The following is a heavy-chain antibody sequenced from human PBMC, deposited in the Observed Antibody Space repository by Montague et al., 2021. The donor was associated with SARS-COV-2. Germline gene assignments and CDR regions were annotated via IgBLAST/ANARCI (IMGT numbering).Heavy chain of an antibody. CDR3: AKGWDPSGWIAIYDS. CDR1: GFIFSNYA. V-gene: IGHV3-23*03. D-gene: IGHD6-19*01. Sequence: SLRLSCAASGFIFSNYAMNWVRQTPGKGLEWVSATYGDGSKAYYADSVKGRFTISRDNSKNTLYLQMNSLRTEDTALYYCAKGWDPSGWIAIYDSWGQGTLVPVSS. J-gene: IGHJ4*02. CDR2: TYGDGSKA.